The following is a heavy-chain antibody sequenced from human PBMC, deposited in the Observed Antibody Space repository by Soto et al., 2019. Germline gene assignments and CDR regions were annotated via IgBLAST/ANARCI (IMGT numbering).Heavy chain of an antibody. CDR1: GFTFSSYW. Sequence: PGGSLRLSCAASGFTFSSYWMSWVRQAPGKGLEWVANIKQDGSEKYYVDSVKGRFTISRDNAKNSLYLQMNSLRAEDTAVYYCVRESTHVEITEGWFDPWGQGTLVTVSS. CDR3: VRESTHVEITEGWFDP. CDR2: IKQDGSEK. J-gene: IGHJ5*02. D-gene: IGHD2-2*01. V-gene: IGHV3-7*01.